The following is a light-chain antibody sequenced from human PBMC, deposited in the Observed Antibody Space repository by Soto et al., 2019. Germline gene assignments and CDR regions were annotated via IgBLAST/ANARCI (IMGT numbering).Light chain of an antibody. J-gene: IGKJ1*01. V-gene: IGKV3-15*01. CDR3: QQYGSSGT. CDR1: QSVSRN. Sequence: EVVLTQSPATLSVSPGDRATLSCRASQSVSRNLAWYQQKPGQAPRLLIYGASTRATGVPARFSGSGSATEFTLSISSLQSEDVAVYYCQQYGSSGTFGQGTKVDIK. CDR2: GAS.